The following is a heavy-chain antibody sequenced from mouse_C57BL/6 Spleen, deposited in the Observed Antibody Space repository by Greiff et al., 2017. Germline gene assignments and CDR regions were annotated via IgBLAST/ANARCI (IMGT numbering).Heavy chain of an antibody. CDR2: IYPGDGDT. D-gene: IGHD2-4*01. CDR1: GYAFSSSW. V-gene: IGHV1-82*01. Sequence: VQLQQSGPELVKPGASVKISCKASGYAFSSSWMNWVKQRPGKGLEWIGRIYPGDGDTNYNGKFKGKATLTADKSSSTAYMQLSSLTSADSAVYFCARYDYDVGAMDYWGQGTSVTVSS. J-gene: IGHJ4*01. CDR3: ARYDYDVGAMDY.